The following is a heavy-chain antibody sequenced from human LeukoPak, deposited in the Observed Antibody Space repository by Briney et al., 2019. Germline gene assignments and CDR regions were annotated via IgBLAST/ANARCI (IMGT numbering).Heavy chain of an antibody. V-gene: IGHV4-39*01. D-gene: IGHD3-10*01. J-gene: IGHJ4*02. Sequence: SETLSLTCADSGVSISSNSYYWGWIRQPPGKGLEWVGSIYYSGSTYYNPSLKSRVTISVDTSKNQFSLKLSSVTAADTAVYYCARTRYYYNSRSYGAPYYFDYWGQGTLVTVSS. CDR2: IYYSGST. CDR3: ARTRYYYNSRSYGAPYYFDY. CDR1: GVSISSNSYY.